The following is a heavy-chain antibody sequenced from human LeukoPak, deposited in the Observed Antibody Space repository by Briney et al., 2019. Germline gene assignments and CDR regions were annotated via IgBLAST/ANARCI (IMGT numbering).Heavy chain of an antibody. CDR3: ATASTVTTTQFDY. J-gene: IGHJ4*02. Sequence: ASVKVSCKVSGYTLTELSMHWVRQAPGKGLEWMGGFDPEGGETIYAQKFQGRVTMTEDTSTDTAYMELSSLRSEDTAVYYCATASTVTTTQFDYWGQGTLVTVSS. V-gene: IGHV1-24*01. CDR1: GYTLTELS. D-gene: IGHD4-17*01. CDR2: FDPEGGET.